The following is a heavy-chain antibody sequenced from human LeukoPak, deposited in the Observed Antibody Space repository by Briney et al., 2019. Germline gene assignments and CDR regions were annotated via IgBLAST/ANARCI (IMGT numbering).Heavy chain of an antibody. Sequence: ASVKVSCKASGYTFTSYYMHWVRQAPGQGLEWMGIINPSGGSTSYAQKFQGRVTMTSDTSTSTVYMELSSLRSEDTAVYYCARVEGDGLGSEYFQHWGQGTLVTVSS. J-gene: IGHJ1*01. V-gene: IGHV1-46*01. D-gene: IGHD3-10*01. CDR3: ARVEGDGLGSEYFQH. CDR1: GYTFTSYY. CDR2: INPSGGST.